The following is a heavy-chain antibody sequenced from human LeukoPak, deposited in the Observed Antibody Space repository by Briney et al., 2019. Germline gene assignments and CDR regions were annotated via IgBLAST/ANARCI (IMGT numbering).Heavy chain of an antibody. V-gene: IGHV3-9*01. CDR3: AKEYYDFWSGYYTGSYYGMDV. Sequence: PGRSLRLSCAASGFTFDDYAMHWVRQAPGKGLEWVSGISWNSGSIGYADSVKGRFTISRDNAKNSLYLQMNSLRAEDTALYYCAKEYYDFWSGYYTGSYYGMDVWGQGTTVAVSS. CDR2: ISWNSGSI. CDR1: GFTFDDYA. J-gene: IGHJ6*02. D-gene: IGHD3-3*01.